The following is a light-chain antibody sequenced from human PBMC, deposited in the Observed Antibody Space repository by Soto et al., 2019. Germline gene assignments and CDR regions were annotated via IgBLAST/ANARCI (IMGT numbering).Light chain of an antibody. V-gene: IGKV4-1*01. CDR1: QSILYSSNNKNY. CDR2: WAS. CDR3: QQYYSAPYT. Sequence: DIVMTQSPDSLAVSLGERATINCKSSQSILYSSNNKNYVTWYQHRPGQPPKLLVSWASTRESGVPDRFSGSGSGTDFTLTISSLQAEDVAVHYCQQYYSAPYTFGQGTKLEIK. J-gene: IGKJ2*01.